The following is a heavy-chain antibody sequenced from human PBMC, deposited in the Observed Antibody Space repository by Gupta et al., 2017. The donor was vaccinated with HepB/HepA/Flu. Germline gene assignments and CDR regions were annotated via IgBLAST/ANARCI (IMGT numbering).Heavy chain of an antibody. J-gene: IGHJ4*02. V-gene: IGHV3-7*01. Sequence: LVESGGGLVQPGGSLRLSCVASGFSLNTYWMNWVRQAPGKGLEWVANIKQDGVEKYYGGSVRGRFTISRDDAQNSLYLQMDSLKAEDTGVYFCATRRGGVDSLFDYLDNGCQGTLVTVSS. D-gene: IGHD3-16*01. CDR3: ATRRGGVDSLFDYLDN. CDR1: GFSLNTYW. CDR2: IKQDGVEK.